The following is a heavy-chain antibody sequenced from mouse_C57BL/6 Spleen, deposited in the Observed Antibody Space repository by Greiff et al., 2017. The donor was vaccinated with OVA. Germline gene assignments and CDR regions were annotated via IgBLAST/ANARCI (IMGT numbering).Heavy chain of an antibody. J-gene: IGHJ4*01. CDR2: ISSGSSTI. V-gene: IGHV5-17*01. Sequence: EVQLVESGGGLVKPGGSLKLSCAASGFTFSDYGMHWVRQAPEKGLEWVAYISSGSSTIYYADTVKGRFTISRDNAKNTLFLQMTSLRSEDTAMYYCAKDDGYSLYAMDYWGQGTSVTVSS. CDR1: GFTFSDYG. CDR3: AKDDGYSLYAMDY. D-gene: IGHD2-3*01.